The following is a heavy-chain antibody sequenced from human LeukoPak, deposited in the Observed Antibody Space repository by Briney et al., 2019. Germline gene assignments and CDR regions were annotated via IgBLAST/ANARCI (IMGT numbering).Heavy chain of an antibody. Sequence: PGGSLRLSCAASGFTFSSYSMNWVRQAPGKGLEWVSAISGSGGSTYYADSVKGRFTISRDNSKNTLYLQMNSLRAEDTAVYYCARVRVNGGAFDIWGQGTMVTVSS. J-gene: IGHJ3*02. CDR1: GFTFSSYS. CDR3: ARVRVNGGAFDI. CDR2: ISGSGGST. V-gene: IGHV3-23*01. D-gene: IGHD3-10*01.